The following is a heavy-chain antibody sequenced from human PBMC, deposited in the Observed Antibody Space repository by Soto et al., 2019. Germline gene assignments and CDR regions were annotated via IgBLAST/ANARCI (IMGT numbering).Heavy chain of an antibody. J-gene: IGHJ3*02. D-gene: IGHD3-10*01. CDR3: ARASITMVRGPIKADAFDI. CDR1: GGSISSYY. V-gene: IGHV4-59*01. Sequence: SETLSLTCTVSGGSISSYYWSWIRQPPGKGLEWIGYIYYSGSTNYNPSLKSRVTISVDTSKNQFSLKLSSVTAADTAVYYCARASITMVRGPIKADAFDIWGQGTMVTVSS. CDR2: IYYSGST.